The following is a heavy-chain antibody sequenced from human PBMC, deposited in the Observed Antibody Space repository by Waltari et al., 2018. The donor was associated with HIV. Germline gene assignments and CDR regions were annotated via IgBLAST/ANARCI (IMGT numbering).Heavy chain of an antibody. Sequence: QLQLQESGPGLVKPSETLSLTCTVSGGSISSSSSSYWGWIRQSPGKGLEWIGSIHYSGSTYSNPSLKSRVTTSVDTSKNQFSLKLSSVTAADTAVYYCATAPPFYHSSDYKGSYFDYWGQGTLVTVSS. J-gene: IGHJ4*02. V-gene: IGHV4-39*01. CDR1: GGSISSSSSSY. CDR3: ATAPPFYHSSDYKGSYFDY. CDR2: IHYSGST. D-gene: IGHD3-22*01.